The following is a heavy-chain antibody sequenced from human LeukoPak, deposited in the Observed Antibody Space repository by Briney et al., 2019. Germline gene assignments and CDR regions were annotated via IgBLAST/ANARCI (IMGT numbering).Heavy chain of an antibody. J-gene: IGHJ3*02. D-gene: IGHD4-23*01. CDR1: GFTFSNYP. CDR2: ISGSGGST. V-gene: IGHV3-23*01. CDR3: AKDEWTTVVIGAFDI. Sequence: GGSLRLSCAASGFTFSNYPMNWVRQAPGKGLEWVSAISGSGGSTYYADSVKGRFTISRDNSKNTLYLQMNSLRAEDTAVYYCAKDEWTTVVIGAFDIWGQGTMVTVSS.